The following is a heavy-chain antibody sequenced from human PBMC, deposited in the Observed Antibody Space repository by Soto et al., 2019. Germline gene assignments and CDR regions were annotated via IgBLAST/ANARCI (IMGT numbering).Heavy chain of an antibody. CDR2: ISYDGSNK. J-gene: IGHJ5*02. V-gene: IGHV3-30-3*01. CDR3: ADVYPLGGRRVESDP. CDR1: GFTFSSYA. D-gene: IGHD2-2*02. Sequence: QVQLVESEGGVVQPGRSLRLSCAASGFTFSSYAMHWVRQAPGKGLEWVAVISYDGSNKYYADSVKGRFTISRDNSKNPLYLQMNSRRAGDTAVYYWADVYPLGGRRVESDPWGQGTLVTVSS.